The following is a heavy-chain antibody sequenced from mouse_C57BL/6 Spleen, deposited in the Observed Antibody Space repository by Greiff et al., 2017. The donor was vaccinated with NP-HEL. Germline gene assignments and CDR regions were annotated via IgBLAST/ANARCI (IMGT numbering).Heavy chain of an antibody. CDR1: GFSLTSYG. CDR2: IWSGGST. D-gene: IGHD2-3*01. CDR3: ARTIYDGYPYYAMDY. V-gene: IGHV2-2*01. Sequence: VKVVESGPGLVQPSQSLSITCTVSGFSLTSYGVHWVRQSPGKGLEWLGVIWSGGSTDYNAAFISRLSISKDNSKSQVFFKMNSLQADDTAIYYCARTIYDGYPYYAMDYWGQGTSVTVSS. J-gene: IGHJ4*01.